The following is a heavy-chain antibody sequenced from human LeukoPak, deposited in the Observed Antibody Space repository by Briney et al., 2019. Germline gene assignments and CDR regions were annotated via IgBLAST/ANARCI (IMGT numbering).Heavy chain of an antibody. D-gene: IGHD2-21*02. CDR1: GYSFTSYW. V-gene: IGHV5-10-1*01. J-gene: IGHJ3*02. CDR3: PSPGDNADGDVFDI. CDR2: IDPSDSYT. Sequence: GASLRVSCKGSGYSFTSYWISWVRQMPGKGLEWVVRIDPSDSYTNYSPSFQGHVTISADKYISTAYLQWSSLKASDTDVYYCPSPGDNADGDVFDIWGQGTLVTVSS.